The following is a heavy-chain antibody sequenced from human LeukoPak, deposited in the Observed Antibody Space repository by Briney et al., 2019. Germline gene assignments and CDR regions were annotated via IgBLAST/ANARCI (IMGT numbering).Heavy chain of an antibody. D-gene: IGHD6-19*01. J-gene: IGHJ4*02. Sequence: ASVKVSCKASGYTFTGYYMHWVQQAPGQGLEWMGWINPNSGGTNYAQKFQGRVTMTRDASISTAYMELSRLRSDDTAVYYCARGPTPVAAKGYWGQGTLVTVSS. CDR1: GYTFTGYY. V-gene: IGHV1-2*02. CDR2: INPNSGGT. CDR3: ARGPTPVAAKGY.